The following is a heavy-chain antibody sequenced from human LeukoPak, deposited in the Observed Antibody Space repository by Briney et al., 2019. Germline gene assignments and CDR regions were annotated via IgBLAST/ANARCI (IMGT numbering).Heavy chain of an antibody. J-gene: IGHJ3*02. CDR2: IYTSGST. Sequence: PSETLSLTCTVSGGSISSYYWSWIRQPAGKGLEWIGRIYTSGSTNYNPSLKSRVTTSVDTSKNQFSLKLSSVTAADTAVYYCASLYDSSFPDAFDIWGQGTMVTVSS. V-gene: IGHV4-4*07. CDR3: ASLYDSSFPDAFDI. CDR1: GGSISSYY. D-gene: IGHD3-22*01.